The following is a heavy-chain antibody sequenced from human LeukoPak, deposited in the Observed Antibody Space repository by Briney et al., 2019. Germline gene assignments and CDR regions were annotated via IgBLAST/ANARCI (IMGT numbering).Heavy chain of an antibody. J-gene: IGHJ2*01. CDR1: GFTFSTYG. CDR2: IWYDGSNK. CDR3: ARSTLNWDDWYFDL. Sequence: GGSLRLSCAASGFTFSTYGMLWVRQAPGKGLEWVAIIWYDGSNKYYADSVKGRFTISRDNSKNTLSLQMNSLRAEDTAVYYCARSTLNWDDWYFDLWGRGTLVTVSS. V-gene: IGHV3-33*01. D-gene: IGHD1-1*01.